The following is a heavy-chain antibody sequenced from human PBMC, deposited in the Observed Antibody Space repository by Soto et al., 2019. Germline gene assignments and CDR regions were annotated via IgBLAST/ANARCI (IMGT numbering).Heavy chain of an antibody. V-gene: IGHV3-33*01. D-gene: IGHD6-6*01. J-gene: IGHJ6*02. Sequence: GGSLRLSCAASGFTFSSYGMHWVRQAPGKGLEWVAVIWYDGSNKYYADSVKGRFTISRDNSKNTLYLQMNSLRAEDTAVYYCARDLWGSSPHIQNYYYGMDVWGQGTTVTVSS. CDR1: GFTFSSYG. CDR2: IWYDGSNK. CDR3: ARDLWGSSPHIQNYYYGMDV.